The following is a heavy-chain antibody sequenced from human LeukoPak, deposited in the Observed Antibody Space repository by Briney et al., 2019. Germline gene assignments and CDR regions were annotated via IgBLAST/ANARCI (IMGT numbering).Heavy chain of an antibody. Sequence: GGSLRLSCAASGFTFSSYAMSWVRQAPGKGLEWVSGISGSGGTTYYADSVKGRFTISRDNSKNTLYLQVNSLRAEDTAVYYCAKSCAREGEFDYWGQGTLVTVSS. V-gene: IGHV3-23*01. CDR2: ISGSGGTT. CDR1: GFTFSSYA. J-gene: IGHJ4*02. CDR3: AKSCAREGEFDY. D-gene: IGHD3-16*01.